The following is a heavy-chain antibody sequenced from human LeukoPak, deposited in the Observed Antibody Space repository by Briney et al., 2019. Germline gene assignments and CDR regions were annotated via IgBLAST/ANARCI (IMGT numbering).Heavy chain of an antibody. CDR2: IYTSGST. V-gene: IGHV4-4*07. CDR1: GGSISSYY. D-gene: IGHD2-2*01. J-gene: IGHJ2*01. Sequence: SETLSLTCTVSGGSISSYYWSWIRQPAGKGLEWIGRIYTSGSTNYNPSLKSRVTMSVDTSKNQFSLKLSSVTAADTAVYYCASNFCSSTSCYLNWYFDLWGRGTLVTVSS. CDR3: ASNFCSSTSCYLNWYFDL.